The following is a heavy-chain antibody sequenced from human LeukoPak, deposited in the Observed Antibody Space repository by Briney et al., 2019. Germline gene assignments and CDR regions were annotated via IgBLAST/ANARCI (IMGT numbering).Heavy chain of an antibody. V-gene: IGHV1-8*01. Sequence: ASVKVSCKASGYTFTTYEFNWVRQAPGQGLEWLGYISPDTGNTGYAQKFQGRVTMTRDTSISTTYMELSSLTSEDTAVYYCARGPRFDPWGQGTMVTVSS. J-gene: IGHJ5*02. CDR2: ISPDTGNT. CDR1: GYTFTTYE. CDR3: ARGPRFDP.